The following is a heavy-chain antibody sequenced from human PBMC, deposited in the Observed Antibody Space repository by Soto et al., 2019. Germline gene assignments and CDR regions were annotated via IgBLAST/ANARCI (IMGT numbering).Heavy chain of an antibody. J-gene: IGHJ6*02. D-gene: IGHD3-3*01. CDR3: ARGNYDLFSV. V-gene: IGHV4-59*01. CDR2: IYYSGST. Sequence: SETLSLTCTVSGGSISSYYWSWIRQPPGKGLEWIGYIYYSGSTNYNPSLKSRVTISVDTSKNQFSLKLSSVTAADTAVYYCARGNYDLFSVWGQGTTVTVSS. CDR1: GGSISSYY.